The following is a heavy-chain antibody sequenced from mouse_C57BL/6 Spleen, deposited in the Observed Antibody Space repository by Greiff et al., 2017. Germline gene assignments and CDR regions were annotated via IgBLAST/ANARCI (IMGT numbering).Heavy chain of an antibody. V-gene: IGHV1-18*01. CDR2: INPNNGGT. Sequence: EVQLQQSGPELVKPGASVKIPCKASGYTFTGYNMDWVKQSHGKSLEWIGDINPNNGGTNYNQKFKGKATLTVDKSSSTAYMELRSLTSEDSAVYYCARGGYYYGSSYSFGYWGQGTTLTVSS. CDR3: ARGGYYYGSSYSFGY. CDR1: GYTFTGYN. J-gene: IGHJ2*01. D-gene: IGHD1-1*01.